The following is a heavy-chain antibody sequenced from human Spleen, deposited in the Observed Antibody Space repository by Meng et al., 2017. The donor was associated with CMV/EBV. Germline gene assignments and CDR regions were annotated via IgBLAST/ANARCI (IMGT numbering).Heavy chain of an antibody. CDR1: GYTFTGYY. CDR3: ARTWGDYGGKGFDY. V-gene: IGHV1-18*01. J-gene: IGHJ4*02. D-gene: IGHD4-23*01. Sequence: ASVKVSCKASGYTFTGYYIQWVRQAPGQGLEWMGWISGYNGNTHFAQKFQGRVTMTTDTSTSTAYMELRSLRSDDTAVYYCARTWGDYGGKGFDYWGQGTLVTVSS. CDR2: ISGYNGNT.